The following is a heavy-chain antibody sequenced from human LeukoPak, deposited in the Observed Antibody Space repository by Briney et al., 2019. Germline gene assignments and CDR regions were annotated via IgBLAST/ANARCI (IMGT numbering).Heavy chain of an antibody. Sequence: GESLKISCKGSENSFSSFWIGWVRQMPGKGLECMGIIYPGDSDTRYSPSFQGQVTISVDKSISTAYLQWSSLKASDTAMYYCARRFKMHSMTTVTGEAFDLWGQGTMVTVSS. D-gene: IGHD4-17*01. CDR3: ARRFKMHSMTTVTGEAFDL. J-gene: IGHJ3*01. CDR1: ENSFSSFW. CDR2: IYPGDSDT. V-gene: IGHV5-51*01.